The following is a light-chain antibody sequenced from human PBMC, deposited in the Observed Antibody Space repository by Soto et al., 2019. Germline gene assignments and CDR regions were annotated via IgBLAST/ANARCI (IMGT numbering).Light chain of an antibody. CDR3: QQYYSRES. V-gene: IGKV1-5*03. Sequence: DIPMTQSPSIVSASVGDTVTITCRASQAVNPWLAWHQQKPGKVPRVLIYKTSDLENGVPSRFSGSGSGTEYTLTSSNLQPDDFATYYCQQYYSRESFGQGTKV. J-gene: IGKJ1*01. CDR1: QAVNPW. CDR2: KTS.